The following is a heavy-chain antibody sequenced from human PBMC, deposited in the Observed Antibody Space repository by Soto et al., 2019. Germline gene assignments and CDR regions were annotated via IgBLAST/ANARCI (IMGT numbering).Heavy chain of an antibody. Sequence: GASVKVSCKASGYTFTGYCMHWVRQAPGQGLEWMGWINPNSGGTNYAQKFQGRVTMTRDTSISTAYMELSRLRSDDTAVYYCASNDFWSGYYSGRSPSRYYYGMDVWGQGTTVTVSS. CDR3: ASNDFWSGYYSGRSPSRYYYGMDV. V-gene: IGHV1-2*02. J-gene: IGHJ6*02. D-gene: IGHD3-3*01. CDR2: INPNSGGT. CDR1: GYTFTGYC.